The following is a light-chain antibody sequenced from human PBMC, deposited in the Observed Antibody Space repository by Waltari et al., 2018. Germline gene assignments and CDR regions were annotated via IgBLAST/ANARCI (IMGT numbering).Light chain of an antibody. J-gene: IGKJ3*01. V-gene: IGKV3-11*01. Sequence: EIVLTPSPATLSLSPGERATLSCRASQSVSNYLAWYQQKPGQAPRLLIYDASKRVIGTPARFSGSGSGTDFTLTISSLEPEDFAVYYCQQRNSWPPLFTFGPGTKVDIK. CDR1: QSVSNY. CDR3: QQRNSWPPLFT. CDR2: DAS.